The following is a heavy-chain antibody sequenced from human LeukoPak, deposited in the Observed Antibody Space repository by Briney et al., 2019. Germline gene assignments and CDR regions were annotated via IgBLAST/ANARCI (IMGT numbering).Heavy chain of an antibody. J-gene: IGHJ4*02. CDR2: ISTSGSDT. CDR3: AKGGNYAPLDY. CDR1: GFTFSNSA. Sequence: GGSLSLSCAASGFTFSNSAMTWVRQAPGKGMEWGSAISTSGSDTIYTDSVKDRFTISRDNSKNTLYLQMNSLRAEDTAVYYCAKGGNYAPLDYWGQGTLVTVSS. V-gene: IGHV3-23*01. D-gene: IGHD1-7*01.